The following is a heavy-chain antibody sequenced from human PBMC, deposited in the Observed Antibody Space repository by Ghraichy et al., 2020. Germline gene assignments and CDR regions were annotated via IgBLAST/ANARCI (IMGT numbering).Heavy chain of an antibody. CDR1: GFTFVDYT. CDR2: ISWDGGST. V-gene: IGHV3-43*01. D-gene: IGHD3-16*01. J-gene: IGHJ4*02. Sequence: GGSLRLSCAASGFTFVDYTMHWVRQAPGKGLEWVSLISWDGGSTYYPDSVQGRFTISRDNSKNSLYLQMNSLRTEDTALYYCAKEFTRDYVYYFDDWGQGTLVTVSS. CDR3: AKEFTRDYVYYFDD.